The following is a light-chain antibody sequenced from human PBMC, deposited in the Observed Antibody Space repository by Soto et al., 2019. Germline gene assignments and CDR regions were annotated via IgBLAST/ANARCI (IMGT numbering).Light chain of an antibody. V-gene: IGKV1-5*01. CDR2: GAS. Sequence: DIQMTQSPSTLSASVRDRVTITCRASQTISHYLAWYQQKPGKAPKLLINGASSLTRGVPSSFPGSGSGTKFTLTIFSLQPDDFATYFCQHYTSYSGTFGQGTKV. CDR1: QTISHY. J-gene: IGKJ1*01. CDR3: QHYTSYSGT.